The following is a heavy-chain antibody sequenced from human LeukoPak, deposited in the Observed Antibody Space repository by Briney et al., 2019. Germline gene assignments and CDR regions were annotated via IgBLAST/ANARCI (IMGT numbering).Heavy chain of an antibody. CDR1: GFTVSSNS. D-gene: IGHD2-21*02. CDR2: IYSGTI. J-gene: IGHJ4*02. V-gene: IGHV3-66*03. Sequence: GGSLRLSCTVSGFTVSSNSMSWVRQAPGKGLEWVSFIYSGTIHYSDSVKGRFTISRDNSKNTLYLQMDSLRADDTAAYYCAKGLHHGDNALDYWGQGTLVTVSS. CDR3: AKGLHHGDNALDY.